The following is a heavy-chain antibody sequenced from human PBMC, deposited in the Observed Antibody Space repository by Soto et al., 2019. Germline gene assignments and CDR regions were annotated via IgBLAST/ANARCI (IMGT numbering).Heavy chain of an antibody. CDR3: ARVWGLAYCGGDCYSNYFDY. V-gene: IGHV4-31*03. J-gene: IGHJ4*02. CDR2: IYYSGST. CDR1: GGSISSGGYY. Sequence: SETLSLTCTVSGGSISSGGYYWSWIRQHPGKGLEWIGYIYYSGSTYYNPSLKSRVTISVDTSKNQFSLKLSSVTAADTAVYYCARVWGLAYCGGDCYSNYFDYWGQGTLVTVSS. D-gene: IGHD2-21*02.